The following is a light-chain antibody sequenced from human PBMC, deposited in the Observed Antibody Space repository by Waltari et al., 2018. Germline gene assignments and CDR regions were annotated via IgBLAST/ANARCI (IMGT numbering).Light chain of an antibody. Sequence: DIVLTQSPGTLSLSPGERATLSCRASQSVGRSLAWYKQQPGQAPRLLISGASIRATGIPDRFSGGWSGTDFSLTISRLEPEDFAAYHCQHYVRLPGTFGQGTKVEIK. V-gene: IGKV3-20*01. CDR1: QSVGRS. J-gene: IGKJ1*01. CDR2: GAS. CDR3: QHYVRLPGT.